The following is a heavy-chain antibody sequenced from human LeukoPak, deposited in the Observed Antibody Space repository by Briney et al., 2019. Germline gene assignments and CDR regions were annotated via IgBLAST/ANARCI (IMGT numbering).Heavy chain of an antibody. CDR3: ARGITGTLSYFDY. CDR2: ISSSSSYI. J-gene: IGHJ4*02. V-gene: IGHV3-21*01. CDR1: GFTFSSYS. Sequence: GGSLRLSCAASGFTFSSYSMNWVRQAPGKGLEWVSSISSSSSYIYYADSVKGRFTISRDNAKNSLYLQMNSLRAEDTAVYYCARGITGTLSYFDYWGQGTLVTVSS. D-gene: IGHD1-7*01.